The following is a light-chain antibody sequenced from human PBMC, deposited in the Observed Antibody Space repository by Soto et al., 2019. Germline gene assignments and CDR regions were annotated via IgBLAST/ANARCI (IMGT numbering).Light chain of an antibody. Sequence: DIQMTQSPSTLSASVGDRVTITCRASQSISSWLAWYQQKPGKAPKFLIYDASSLESGVPSRFSGSGSGTEFTLTISSLQPDDFATYYCQQYDSYSGYTFGQGTKLEIE. V-gene: IGKV1-5*01. J-gene: IGKJ2*01. CDR2: DAS. CDR1: QSISSW. CDR3: QQYDSYSGYT.